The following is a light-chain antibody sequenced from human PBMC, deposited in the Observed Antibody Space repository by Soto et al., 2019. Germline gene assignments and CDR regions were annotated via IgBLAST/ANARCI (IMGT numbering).Light chain of an antibody. V-gene: IGKV4-1*01. CDR2: WAS. Sequence: DIVMTQSSDSLAVSLGERATINCKSSQSVLYSSNSENYLAWYQQKPGQPPKLLIYWASTRESGVPDRFSGSGSGTDFTLTISSLQAEDVAVYYCQQYCSTPLTFGGGTKVEIK. J-gene: IGKJ4*01. CDR1: QSVLYSSNSENY. CDR3: QQYCSTPLT.